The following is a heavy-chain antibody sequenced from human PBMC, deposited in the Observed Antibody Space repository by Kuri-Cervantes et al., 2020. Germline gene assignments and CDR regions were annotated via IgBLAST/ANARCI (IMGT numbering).Heavy chain of an antibody. J-gene: IGHJ4*02. CDR3: AKDNGHWLTPDY. D-gene: IGHD2-8*01. CDR2: INSDGSST. CDR1: GFTFSSYW. Sequence: GGSLRLSCAASGFTFSSYWMHWVRQAPGKGLVWVSRINSDGSSTSYADSVKGRFTISRDNAKNTLYLQMYSLRPEDTALYYCAKDNGHWLTPDYWGQGTLVTVSS. V-gene: IGHV3-74*01.